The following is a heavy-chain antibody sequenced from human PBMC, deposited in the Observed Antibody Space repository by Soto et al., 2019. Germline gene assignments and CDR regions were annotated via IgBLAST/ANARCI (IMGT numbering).Heavy chain of an antibody. V-gene: IGHV4-39*01. Sequence: SATLSSSSKVSVITIETYRSYRRPSRDCQQKGLEWSGSIYYSGSTYYNPSLKSRVTISVDTSKNQFSLKLSSVTAADTAVYYCARHIFDSSSWYLSYYYYGIDVWCQGTTV. J-gene: IGHJ6*02. CDR2: IYYSGST. CDR3: ARHIFDSSSWYLSYYYYGIDV. D-gene: IGHD6-13*01. CDR1: VITIETYRSY.